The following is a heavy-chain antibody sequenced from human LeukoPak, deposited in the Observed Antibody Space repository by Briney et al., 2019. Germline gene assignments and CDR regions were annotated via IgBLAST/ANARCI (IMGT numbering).Heavy chain of an antibody. CDR1: GFTFSSYA. V-gene: IGHV3-23*01. J-gene: IGHJ4*02. Sequence: GGSLRLSCAASGFTFSSYAMSWVRQAPGKGLEWVSAISGSGGSTYYADSVKGRFTISRDNSKNTLYPQMNSLRAEDTAVYYCAKDFGARHYFDYWGQGTLVTVSS. D-gene: IGHD3-3*01. CDR2: ISGSGGST. CDR3: AKDFGARHYFDY.